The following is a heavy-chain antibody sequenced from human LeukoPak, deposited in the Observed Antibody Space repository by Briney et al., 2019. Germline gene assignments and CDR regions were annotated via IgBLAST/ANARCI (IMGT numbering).Heavy chain of an antibody. Sequence: ASVKVSCKVSGYTLTELSMHWVRQAPGKGLEWMGGFDPEDGETLYAQKFQGRVTMTEDTSTDTAYMELSSLRSEDTAVYYCATREAYYDSSGPYFDYWGQGTLVTVSS. J-gene: IGHJ4*02. CDR1: GYTLTELS. CDR3: ATREAYYDSSGPYFDY. D-gene: IGHD3-22*01. CDR2: FDPEDGET. V-gene: IGHV1-24*01.